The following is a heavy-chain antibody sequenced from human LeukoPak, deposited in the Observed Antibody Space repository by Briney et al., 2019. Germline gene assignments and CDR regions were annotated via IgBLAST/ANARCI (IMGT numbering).Heavy chain of an antibody. Sequence: GASVKVSCKASGYTFTDYYMQWVRQAPGQGLEWMGWINPNSGGTNYAQKFQGRVTMTRDTSISTAYMELSRLRSDDTAVYYCAREGPIVGATHLVDYWGQGTLVTVSS. J-gene: IGHJ4*02. CDR2: INPNSGGT. D-gene: IGHD1-26*01. V-gene: IGHV1-2*02. CDR3: AREGPIVGATHLVDY. CDR1: GYTFTDYY.